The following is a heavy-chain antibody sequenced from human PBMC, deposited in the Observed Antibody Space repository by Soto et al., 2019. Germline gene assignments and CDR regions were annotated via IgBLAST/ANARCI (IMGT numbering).Heavy chain of an antibody. J-gene: IGHJ4*02. CDR1: GGSISSGDYY. CDR2: IYYSGST. CDR3: ARATNGGSCYSDCDY. Sequence: QVQLQESGPGLVKPSQTLSLTCTVSGGSISSGDYYWSWIRQPPGKGLEWIGYIYYSGSTYYNPSLKSRVTISVDTSKNQFSMKLSSVTAADTAVYYCARATNGGSCYSDCDYWGQGTLVTVSS. D-gene: IGHD2-15*01. V-gene: IGHV4-30-4*01.